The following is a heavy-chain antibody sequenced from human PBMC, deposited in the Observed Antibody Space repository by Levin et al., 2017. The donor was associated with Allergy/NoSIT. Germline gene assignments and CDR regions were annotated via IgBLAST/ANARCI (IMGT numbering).Heavy chain of an antibody. Sequence: SETLSLTCAVSGSSITNSFWWGWIRQPPGKGLEWIGYIYHSGATQYNPSLESRATLSVDSSKNQISLSLSSLTALDTAVYYCARMARSHYFGSWGQGTLVAVS. CDR3: ARMARSHYFGS. V-gene: IGHV4-28*06. J-gene: IGHJ4*02. CDR2: IYHSGAT. CDR1: GSSITNSFW.